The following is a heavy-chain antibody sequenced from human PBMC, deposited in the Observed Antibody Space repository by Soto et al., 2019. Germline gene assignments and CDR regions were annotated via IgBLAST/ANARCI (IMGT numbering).Heavy chain of an antibody. V-gene: IGHV3-74*01. J-gene: IGHJ4*02. D-gene: IGHD5-18*01. CDR1: GFTFSTYW. Sequence: GGSLRLSCAASGFTFSTYWMHWVRQAPGKGLVWVSRINNDGSSTTHADSVKGRFTISRDNPKNTLYLQINSLRAKDTAVYYCAGGRYTYGPYTYWGQGTLVTVSS. CDR2: INNDGSST. CDR3: AGGRYTYGPYTY.